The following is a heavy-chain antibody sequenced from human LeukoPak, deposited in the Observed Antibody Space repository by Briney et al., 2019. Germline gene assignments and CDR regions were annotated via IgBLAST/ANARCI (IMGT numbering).Heavy chain of an antibody. Sequence: PSETLSLTCTVSGASISSGSYYWGWIRQPPGKGLEWIGSIYYNGNTYYNPSPKSRVTISLDTSQNQFSLKLSSVTAADTAVYYCARPTTAYYYYSGMDVWGQGTTVTVS. CDR1: GASISSGSYY. V-gene: IGHV4-39*01. CDR2: IYYNGNT. CDR3: ARPTTAYYYYSGMDV. D-gene: IGHD4-11*01. J-gene: IGHJ6*02.